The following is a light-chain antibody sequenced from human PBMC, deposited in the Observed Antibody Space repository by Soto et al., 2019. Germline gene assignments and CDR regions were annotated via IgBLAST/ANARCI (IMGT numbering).Light chain of an antibody. CDR1: QSVSSY. CDR2: DAS. V-gene: IGKV3-11*01. Sequence: EIVLTQSPATLSLSPGDRATLSCRASQSVSSYLAWYQQKPGKAPKLLIYDASNRATGIPARFSGSGSGTDFTLTISSLEPEDFAVYYCQQRSSWPLTFGGGTKVEIK. J-gene: IGKJ4*01. CDR3: QQRSSWPLT.